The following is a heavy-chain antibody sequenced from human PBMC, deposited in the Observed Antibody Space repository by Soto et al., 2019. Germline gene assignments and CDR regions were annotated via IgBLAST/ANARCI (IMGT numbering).Heavy chain of an antibody. Sequence: QVQLVQSGAEVKKPGSSVKVSCKAYGGTFSSYAISWVRQAPGQGLEWTGGIIPIFGTANYAQKFQGRVTITADESTSTAYMELSSLRSEDTAVYYCARGGRIAAADYYYYGMDVWGQGTTVTVSS. D-gene: IGHD6-13*01. V-gene: IGHV1-69*01. CDR1: GGTFSSYA. CDR3: ARGGRIAAADYYYYGMDV. CDR2: IIPIFGTA. J-gene: IGHJ6*02.